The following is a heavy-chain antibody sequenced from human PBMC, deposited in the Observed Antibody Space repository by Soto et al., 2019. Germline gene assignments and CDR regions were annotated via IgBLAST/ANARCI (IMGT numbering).Heavy chain of an antibody. CDR1: GGAISGYY. V-gene: IGHV4-4*07. D-gene: IGHD3-3*01. CDR3: ARGQRFSDWFDP. Sequence: QVQLQESGPGLVKPSETLSLNCTVTGGAISGYYWTWIRQSDGEGLEWIGRIYSSGSTNYNPSLKSRVTISLDTSMNYFSLRLSSVTVADTAVYYCARGQRFSDWFDPWGQGTLVTVSS. J-gene: IGHJ5*02. CDR2: IYSSGST.